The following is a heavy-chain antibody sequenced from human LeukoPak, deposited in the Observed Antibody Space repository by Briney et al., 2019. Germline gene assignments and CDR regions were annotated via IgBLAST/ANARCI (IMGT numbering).Heavy chain of an antibody. Sequence: GSLRLSCAASGFTFSGYSMNWVRQAPGKGLEWVSSISSSSSYIYYADSVKGRFTISRDNAKNSLYLQMNSLRPEDTAVYYCAKGYGWEASYYYYYMDVWGKGTTVTISS. CDR3: AKGYGWEASYYYYYMDV. CDR1: GFTFSGYS. J-gene: IGHJ6*03. V-gene: IGHV3-21*01. CDR2: ISSSSSYI. D-gene: IGHD1-26*01.